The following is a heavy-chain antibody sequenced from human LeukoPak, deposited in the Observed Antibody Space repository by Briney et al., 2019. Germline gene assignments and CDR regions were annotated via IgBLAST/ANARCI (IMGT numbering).Heavy chain of an antibody. Sequence: GGSLRLSCAASGFTFSSYGMHWVRQAPGKGLEWVAFIRYDGSNKYYADSVKGRFTISRDNSKNTLYLQMNSLRAEDTAVYYCAKGGYGSGSHLLLYYFDYWGQGTLVTVSP. CDR1: GFTFSSYG. V-gene: IGHV3-30*02. J-gene: IGHJ4*02. CDR2: IRYDGSNK. CDR3: AKGGYGSGSHLLLYYFDY. D-gene: IGHD3-10*01.